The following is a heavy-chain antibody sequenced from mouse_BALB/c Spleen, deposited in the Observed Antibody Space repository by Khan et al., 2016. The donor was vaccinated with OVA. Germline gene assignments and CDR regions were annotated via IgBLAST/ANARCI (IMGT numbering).Heavy chain of an antibody. CDR2: INTYTGEP. CDR1: GYTFTNYG. J-gene: IGHJ4*01. Sequence: IHLVQSGPELKKPGETVKISCKASGYTFTNYGMNWVKQAPGKGLKWMGWINTYTGEPTYADDFKGRFAFSLETSASTAYLQINNLKNEDMATYFCARSRVRRGAMDYWGQGTSVTVSS. CDR3: ARSRVRRGAMDY. D-gene: IGHD2-14*01. V-gene: IGHV9-1*02.